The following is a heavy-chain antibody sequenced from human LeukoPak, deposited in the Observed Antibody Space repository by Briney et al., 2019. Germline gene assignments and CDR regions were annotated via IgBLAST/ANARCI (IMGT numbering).Heavy chain of an antibody. CDR2: IIPIHGIA. D-gene: IGHD3-10*01. CDR1: GGTFSNYA. V-gene: IGHV1-69*04. CDR3: ATGWFRGPKQGGY. Sequence: SVKDSCKASGGTFSNYAISWVRQAPGQGLEWMGRIIPIHGIANYAQKFQGRVTITADKSTSTAYMELSSLRSEDTAVYYCATGWFRGPKQGGYWGKGTLVTVAS. J-gene: IGHJ4*02.